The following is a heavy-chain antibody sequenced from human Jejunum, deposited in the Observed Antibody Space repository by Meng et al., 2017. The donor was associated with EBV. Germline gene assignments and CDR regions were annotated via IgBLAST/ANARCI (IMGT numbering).Heavy chain of an antibody. V-gene: IGHV4-4*02. Sequence: QVRQPGSGPGVWEPSGPMSIACGVSGGFICDNDEWSWDSQPPGKGLEWLGESYHVGGTIYDPSPESRVTISEDKSKNQFYMKLNSVTVADTAVYYCAGNGDYALECWGPGNLVTVSS. CDR2: SYHVGGT. CDR1: GGFICDNDE. J-gene: IGHJ4*02. D-gene: IGHD2-21*01. CDR3: AGNGDYALEC.